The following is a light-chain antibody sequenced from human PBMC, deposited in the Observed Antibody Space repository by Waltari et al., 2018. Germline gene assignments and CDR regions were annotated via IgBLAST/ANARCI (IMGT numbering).Light chain of an antibody. J-gene: IGLJ1*01. V-gene: IGLV2-14*03. CDR2: DVT. Sequence: QSALTQPASVSGSPGQSITISCTGTSSDVGGYNYVSWYQQHPGKAPKLLIYDVTNRPSGVSNRFSGSKSGNTASLTISGLQAEDEADYYCISYSTSTYEYVFGTGTRVTVL. CDR1: SSDVGGYNY. CDR3: ISYSTSTYEYV.